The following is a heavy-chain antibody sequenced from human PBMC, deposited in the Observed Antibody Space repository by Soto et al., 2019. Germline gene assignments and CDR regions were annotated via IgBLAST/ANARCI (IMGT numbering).Heavy chain of an antibody. J-gene: IGHJ4*02. Sequence: EVQLVESGGGLVKPGGSLRLSCEASGFTFSTYSMNWVRQAPGKGPEWVSSISSSGNYIYYSDSVKGRFSISRDYAKSSVSLQMNSLRAEDTPVYYCALHSLYGSGWAIDHWGQGTLVTVSS. CDR3: ALHSLYGSGWAIDH. CDR1: GFTFSTYS. CDR2: ISSSGNYI. V-gene: IGHV3-21*01. D-gene: IGHD6-19*01.